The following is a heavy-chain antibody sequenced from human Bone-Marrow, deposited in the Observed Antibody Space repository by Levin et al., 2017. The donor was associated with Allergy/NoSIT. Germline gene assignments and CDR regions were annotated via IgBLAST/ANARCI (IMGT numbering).Heavy chain of an antibody. D-gene: IGHD3-16*01. V-gene: IGHV4-38-2*02. J-gene: IGHJ4*02. CDR3: ARAEVGDFDF. CDR2: IYHDGSA. Sequence: PSETLSLTCSVSGSSISRGYYWGWIRQPPGKTLEWIGSIYHDGSASYNPSLKSRVAMSVDTTKNQFSLQLTSVTAADTAVYYCARAEVGDFDFWGQGVLISVSS. CDR1: GSSISRGYY.